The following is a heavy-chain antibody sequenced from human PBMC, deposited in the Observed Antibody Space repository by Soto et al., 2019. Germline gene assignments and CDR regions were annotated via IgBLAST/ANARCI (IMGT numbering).Heavy chain of an antibody. J-gene: IGHJ4*02. Sequence: GGTLRLSCAASGVTFSSYAMSWVRQAPGKGLEWVSAISGSGGSTYYADSVKGRVTISRDNSKNTLYLQMNSLRAEDTAVYYCAKERGRGIAAAGTFDDWGQGTLVTVSS. CDR1: GVTFSSYA. V-gene: IGHV3-23*01. D-gene: IGHD6-13*01. CDR3: AKERGRGIAAAGTFDD. CDR2: ISGSGGST.